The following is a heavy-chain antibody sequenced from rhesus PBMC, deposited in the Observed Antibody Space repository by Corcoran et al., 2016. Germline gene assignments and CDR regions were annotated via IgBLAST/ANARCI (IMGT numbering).Heavy chain of an antibody. CDR3: ARDRNGWNNVSY. J-gene: IGHJ4*01. Sequence: QVQLQESGPGLVKPSETLSLTCAVSGGSISSGYYYLSWIRPPPGKGLVWIGYITYSGSTSYNPSLKGRVTISRDTSKNQFSLKLSSVTAADTAVYYCARDRNGWNNVSYWGQGVLVTVSS. V-gene: IGHV4-122*02. D-gene: IGHD1-20*01. CDR1: GGSISSGYYY. CDR2: ITYSGST.